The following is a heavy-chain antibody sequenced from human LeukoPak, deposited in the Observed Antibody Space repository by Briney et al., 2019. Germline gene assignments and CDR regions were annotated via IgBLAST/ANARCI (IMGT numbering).Heavy chain of an antibody. CDR3: ARALVTMVRGGAPTFAY. Sequence: GASVKVSCKASGYTFTSYAMHWVRQAPGQRLEWMGWINACNGNTKYSQKFQGRVTITRDTSASTAYMELSSLRSEDTAVYYCARALVTMVRGGAPTFAYWGQGTLVTVSS. V-gene: IGHV1-3*01. J-gene: IGHJ4*02. CDR1: GYTFTSYA. CDR2: INACNGNT. D-gene: IGHD3-10*01.